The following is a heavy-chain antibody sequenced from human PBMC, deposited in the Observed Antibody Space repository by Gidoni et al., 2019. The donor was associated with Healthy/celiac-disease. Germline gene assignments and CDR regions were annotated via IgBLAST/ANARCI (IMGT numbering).Heavy chain of an antibody. CDR1: GYTLTSYY. CDR3: ARDRSGGLRFLEW. Sequence: QVQLGQSGAEVKKPGASVKVSCKAAGYTLTSYYMHWVRQAPGQGFEWMGIINPSGGSTSYAQKFQGRVTMTRDTSTSTVYMELSSLRSEDTAVYYCARDRSGGLRFLEWWGQGTLVTVSS. J-gene: IGHJ4*02. CDR2: INPSGGST. V-gene: IGHV1-46*01. D-gene: IGHD3-3*01.